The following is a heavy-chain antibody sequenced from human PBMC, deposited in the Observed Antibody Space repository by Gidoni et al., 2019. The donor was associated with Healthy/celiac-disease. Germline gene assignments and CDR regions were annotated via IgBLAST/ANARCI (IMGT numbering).Heavy chain of an antibody. CDR1: GGTFSSYT. D-gene: IGHD3-22*01. CDR2: IIPILGIA. CDR3: ARNAPFHYDSSGYYFDY. J-gene: IGHJ4*02. Sequence: QVQLVQSGAEVKKPGSSVKVSCKASGGTFSSYTISWVRQAPGQGLEWMGRIIPILGIANYAQKFQGRVTITADKSTSTAYMELSSLRSEDTAVYYCARNAPFHYDSSGYYFDYWGQGTLVTVSS. V-gene: IGHV1-69*02.